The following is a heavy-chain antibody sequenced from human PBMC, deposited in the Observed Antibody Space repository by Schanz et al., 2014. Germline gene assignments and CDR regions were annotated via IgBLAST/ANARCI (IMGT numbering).Heavy chain of an antibody. D-gene: IGHD5-18*01. Sequence: EVQLLESGGGLVQPGGSLRLSCAASGFTFSNYWMHWVRQAPGKGLVWVSIISGSGGNTYYADAVRGRFTISRDNSKTTVYLQMNSLRAEDTAVYYCAKDAENTAMITDYFDYWGQGTLVTVSS. CDR3: AKDAENTAMITDYFDY. V-gene: IGHV3-23*01. J-gene: IGHJ4*02. CDR1: GFTFSNYW. CDR2: ISGSGGNT.